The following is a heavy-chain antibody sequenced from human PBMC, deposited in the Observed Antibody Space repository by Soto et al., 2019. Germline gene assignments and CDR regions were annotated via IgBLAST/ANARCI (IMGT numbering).Heavy chain of an antibody. D-gene: IGHD6-13*01. J-gene: IGHJ4*02. CDR1: GFTFSDYS. V-gene: IGHV3-23*01. CDR3: AKEKRGSASWYRGDS. CDR2: ISGDGGDT. Sequence: GGSLRLSCAACGFTFSDYSIGWVRQAPWKGLEWVSGISGDGGDTHNADSVKGRFTISRDNSKNTLYLQMDSLRAEDTDIYFCAKEKRGSASWYRGDSCGQRTLVALSS.